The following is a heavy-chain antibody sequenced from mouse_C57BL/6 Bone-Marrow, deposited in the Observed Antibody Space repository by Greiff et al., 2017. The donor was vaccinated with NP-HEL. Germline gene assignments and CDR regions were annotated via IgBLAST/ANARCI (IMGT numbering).Heavy chain of an antibody. V-gene: IGHV10-1*01. Sequence: EVKLMESGGGLVQPKGSLKLSCAASGFSFNTYAMNWVRQAPGKGLEWVARIRSKSNNYATYYADSVKDRFTISRDDSESMLYLQMNNLKTEDTAMYYCVRPIYYDSYYAMDYWGQGTSVTVSS. CDR3: VRPIYYDSYYAMDY. J-gene: IGHJ4*01. CDR1: GFSFNTYA. D-gene: IGHD2-4*01. CDR2: IRSKSNNYAT.